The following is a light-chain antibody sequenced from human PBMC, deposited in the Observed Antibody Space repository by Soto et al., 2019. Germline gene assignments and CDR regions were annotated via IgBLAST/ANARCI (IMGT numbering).Light chain of an antibody. J-gene: IGKJ1*01. V-gene: IGKV1-39*01. CDR2: AAS. Sequence: DTQMTQSPSSLSASVGDRVTITCRASQSISSYLNWYQQKPGKAPKLLIYAASSLQSWVPSRFTGSGSGTDFTLTISSLQPEDFATYYCQQSYTSWWTFGQGTKVDIK. CDR1: QSISSY. CDR3: QQSYTSWWT.